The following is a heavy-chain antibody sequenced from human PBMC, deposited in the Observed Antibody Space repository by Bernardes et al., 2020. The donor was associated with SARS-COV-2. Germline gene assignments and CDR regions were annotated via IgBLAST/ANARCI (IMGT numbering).Heavy chain of an antibody. CDR2: IYYSGST. Sequence: SETLSLTCTVSGGSISSYYWSWIRQPPGKGLEWIGYIYYSGSTNYNPSLKSRVTISVDTSKNQFSLKLSSVTAADTAVYYCARRRGGGYCSSTSCYYYYYMDVWGKGTTVTVSS. D-gene: IGHD2-2*01. V-gene: IGHV4-59*08. CDR3: ARRRGGGYCSSTSCYYYYYMDV. J-gene: IGHJ6*03. CDR1: GGSISSYY.